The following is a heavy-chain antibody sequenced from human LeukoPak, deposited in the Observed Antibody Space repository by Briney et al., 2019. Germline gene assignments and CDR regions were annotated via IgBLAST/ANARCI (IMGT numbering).Heavy chain of an antibody. D-gene: IGHD6-13*01. V-gene: IGHV4-59*01. CDR1: GGSISHYY. CDR3: ARGVGIAAAGKFDY. J-gene: IGHJ4*02. CDR2: IYYSGST. Sequence: SETLSLTCTVSGGSISHYYWNWIRQPPEKGLEWIGYIYYSGSTNYNPSLKSRVTISLDTSKNQFSLKLGSVTTADTAVYFCARGVGIAAAGKFDYWGQGTLVTVPS.